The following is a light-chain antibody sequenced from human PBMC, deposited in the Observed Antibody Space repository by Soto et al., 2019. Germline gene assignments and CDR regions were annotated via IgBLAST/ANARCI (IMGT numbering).Light chain of an antibody. J-gene: IGKJ3*01. CDR3: QQYDHLPPT. V-gene: IGKV1-33*01. Sequence: DIQMTQSPSSLSASVGDRVTITCQASQHISTYLNWFQQKPGKAPELLIYDASNLVPGFPSRFSGSGSGTDFTFTISSLQPEDIATYYCQQYDHLPPTFGPGTKVDIK. CDR1: QHISTY. CDR2: DAS.